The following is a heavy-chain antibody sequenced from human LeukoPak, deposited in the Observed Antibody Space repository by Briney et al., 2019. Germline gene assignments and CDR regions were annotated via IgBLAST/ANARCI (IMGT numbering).Heavy chain of an antibody. CDR1: GGSISSGGYS. J-gene: IGHJ5*02. D-gene: IGHD3-16*02. CDR3: DSRRSGVIA. V-gene: IGHV4-30-2*01. CDR2: IYHSGST. Sequence: SEPLSLTCAVSGGSISSGGYSWRSIRQPPAKGLEWIGYIYHSGSTYYNPSLKSRVPISVHRYKNQFSLKLSSVSAADTAVYYCDSRRSGVIAWGQGTLVTVSS.